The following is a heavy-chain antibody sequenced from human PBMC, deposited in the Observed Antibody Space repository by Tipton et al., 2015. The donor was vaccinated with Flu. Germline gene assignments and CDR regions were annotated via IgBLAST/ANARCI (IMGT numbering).Heavy chain of an antibody. CDR3: ASYGSGRGYFQH. D-gene: IGHD3-10*01. CDR1: GGSISSSDYY. CDR2: IYYSGST. J-gene: IGHJ1*01. V-gene: IGHV4-39*07. Sequence: LRLSCTVSGGSISSSDYYWGWIRQPPGKGLDWIGTIYYSGSTYYKPSLKSRVTISLDTSKNQFSLKLTSVTAADTAVYYCASYGSGRGYFQHWGQGTLVIVSS.